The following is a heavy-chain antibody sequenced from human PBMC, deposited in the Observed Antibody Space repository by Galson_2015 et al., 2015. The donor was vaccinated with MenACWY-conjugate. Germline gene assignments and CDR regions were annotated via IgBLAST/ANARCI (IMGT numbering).Heavy chain of an antibody. CDR2: IKADGSFS. CDR1: GFTFNNYW. V-gene: IGHV3-74*01. J-gene: IGHJ4*02. CDR3: ARDNNCSFDS. Sequence: SLRLSCAASGFTFNNYWMHWVRQPPGKGLEWISYIKADGSFSNYADSAKGRFTISTDNAKNMVYLHMDGLGDEDTAVYFCARDNNCSFDSWGQGTLVTVSS. D-gene: IGHD1-1*01.